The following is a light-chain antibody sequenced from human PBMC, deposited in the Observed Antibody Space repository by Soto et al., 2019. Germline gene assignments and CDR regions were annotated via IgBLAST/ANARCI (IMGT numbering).Light chain of an antibody. Sequence: DIQMTQSPSSLSASVGDRVTIACQASHNIYNYLNWYHQKPEKAPKLLIFDASNLERGVPSRFSGSGSRTHFSLSINNLQPEDVGTYFCQHYDNLPLTFGGGTEVDIK. CDR1: HNIYNY. CDR3: QHYDNLPLT. J-gene: IGKJ4*01. V-gene: IGKV1-33*01. CDR2: DAS.